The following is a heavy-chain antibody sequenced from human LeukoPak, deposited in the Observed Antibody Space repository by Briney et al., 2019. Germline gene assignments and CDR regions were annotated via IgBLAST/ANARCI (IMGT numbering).Heavy chain of an antibody. J-gene: IGHJ4*02. D-gene: IGHD4-11*01. Sequence: SETLSLTCTVSGGSISSGGYYWSWIRQHPGKGLEWIGYIYYSGSTNYNPSLKSRVTISVDTSKNQFSLKLSSVTAADTAVYYCARTGTTPLDYWGQGTLVTVSS. CDR1: GGSISSGGYY. V-gene: IGHV4-31*03. CDR3: ARTGTTPLDY. CDR2: IYYSGST.